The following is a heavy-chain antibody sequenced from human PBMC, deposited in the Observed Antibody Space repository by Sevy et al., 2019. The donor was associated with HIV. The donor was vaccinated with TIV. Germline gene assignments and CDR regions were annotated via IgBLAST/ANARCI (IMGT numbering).Heavy chain of an antibody. CDR2: IYDGGTT. D-gene: IGHD5-18*01. Sequence: SETLSLTCTVSGGSLNSGDYYWSWIRQHPGKGLEWIGYIYDGGTTYYNPSLKSRATISVDTSKNQFSLRLTSVSAADTAMYFCARDPVRAYSSDWYLDLWGRGTLVTVSS. V-gene: IGHV4-31*03. CDR3: ARDPVRAYSSDWYLDL. CDR1: GGSLNSGDYY. J-gene: IGHJ2*01.